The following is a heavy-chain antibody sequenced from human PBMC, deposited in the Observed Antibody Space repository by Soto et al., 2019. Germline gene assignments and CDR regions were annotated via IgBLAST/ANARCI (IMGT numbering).Heavy chain of an antibody. V-gene: IGHV3-33*01. CDR3: ARGGYVLLWCGMDV. CDR2: IWYDGSNK. CDR1: GFTFSSYG. Sequence: QVQLVESGGGVVQPGRSLRLSCAASGFTFSSYGMHWVRQAPGKGLEWVAVIWYDGSNKYYADSVKGRLTISRDNSKNTLYLQMNSLRAKDTAVYYCARGGYVLLWCGMDVWGQGTMVTVSS. J-gene: IGHJ6*02. D-gene: IGHD3-10*01.